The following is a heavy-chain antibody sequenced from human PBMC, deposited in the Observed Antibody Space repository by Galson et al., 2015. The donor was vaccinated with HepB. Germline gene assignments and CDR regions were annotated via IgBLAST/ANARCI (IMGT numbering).Heavy chain of an antibody. CDR1: GGSISSSSYY. CDR2: IYYSGST. Sequence: LSLTCTVSGGSISSSSYYWGWIRQPPGKGLEWIGSIYYSGSTYYNPSLKSRVTISVDTSKNQFSLKLSSVTAADTAVYYCATDYDDYKGCPYRTRDWDYWGQGTLVTVSS. J-gene: IGHJ4*02. D-gene: IGHD4-17*01. V-gene: IGHV4-39*01. CDR3: ATDYDDYKGCPYRTRDWDY.